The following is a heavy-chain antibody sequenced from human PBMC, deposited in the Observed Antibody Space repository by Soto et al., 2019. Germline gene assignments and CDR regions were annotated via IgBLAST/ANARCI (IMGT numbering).Heavy chain of an antibody. V-gene: IGHV3-23*01. J-gene: IGHJ4*02. D-gene: IGHD6-19*01. CDR2: ISGSGGST. Sequence: GKGLEWVSAISGSGGSTYYADSVKGRFTISRDNSKNTLYLQMNSLRAEDTAVYYCAKDGYSSGWPLTSYYFDYWGQGTLVTVSS. CDR3: AKDGYSSGWPLTSYYFDY.